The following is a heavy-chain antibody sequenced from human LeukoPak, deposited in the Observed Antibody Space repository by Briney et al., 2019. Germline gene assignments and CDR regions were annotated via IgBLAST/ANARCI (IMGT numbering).Heavy chain of an antibody. J-gene: IGHJ6*02. Sequence: PSETLSLTCTVSGSSISSYYWSWIRQPPGKGLEWIGYIYYSGSTSYNPSLKSRVTISVDTSKNQFSLKLSSVTAADTAVYYCARLYGVSSAVGYYYGMDVWGQGTTVTVSS. CDR2: IYYSGST. D-gene: IGHD3-10*02. CDR3: ARLYGVSSAVGYYYGMDV. V-gene: IGHV4-59*08. CDR1: GSSISSYY.